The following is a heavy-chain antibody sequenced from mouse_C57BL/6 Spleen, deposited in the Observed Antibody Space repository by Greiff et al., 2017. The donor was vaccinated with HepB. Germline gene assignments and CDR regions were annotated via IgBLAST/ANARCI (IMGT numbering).Heavy chain of an antibody. Sequence: VQLQQSGAELVRPGASVKLSCTASGFNIKDDYMHWVKQRPEQGLEWIGWIDPANGDTEYSEKFQGKATITADTSSNTAYLQLSSLTSEDTAVYYCTMNYYGSSSDYWGQGTTLTVSS. V-gene: IGHV14-4*01. CDR1: GFNIKDDY. J-gene: IGHJ2*01. CDR2: IDPANGDT. CDR3: TMNYYGSSSDY. D-gene: IGHD1-1*01.